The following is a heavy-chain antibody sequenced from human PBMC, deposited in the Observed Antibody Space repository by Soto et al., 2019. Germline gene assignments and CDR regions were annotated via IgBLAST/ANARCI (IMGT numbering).Heavy chain of an antibody. CDR1: GASVTSTGYY. CDR2: ILHNGNA. J-gene: IGHJ4*02. D-gene: IGHD6-19*01. V-gene: IGHV4-30-4*01. Sequence: QVQLRESGPGLMRPSQTLSLTCTVSGASVTSTGYYWTWIRQCPGKGLEWLGYILHNGNADYSPSLETRLSISLDSSKNHCSLKVNSVSAAYTASYFCARVAAVSAEYYFDYWGQGALVTVSS. CDR3: ARVAAVSAEYYFDY.